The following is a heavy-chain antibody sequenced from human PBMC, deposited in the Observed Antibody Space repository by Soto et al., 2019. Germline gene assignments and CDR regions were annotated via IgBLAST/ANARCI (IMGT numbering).Heavy chain of an antibody. J-gene: IGHJ3*02. Sequence: ASVKVSCKASGYSLINYGVTWVRQAPGQGLEWMGWISAYSGHTNYAQNFEGRVTMSTDTSTSTAYMDLRSLRTDDTAVYYCARVSQEVCSSSTCNGGAFDIWGQGTMVTVSS. V-gene: IGHV1-18*01. CDR2: ISAYSGHT. CDR1: GYSLINYG. CDR3: ARVSQEVCSSSTCNGGAFDI. D-gene: IGHD2-2*01.